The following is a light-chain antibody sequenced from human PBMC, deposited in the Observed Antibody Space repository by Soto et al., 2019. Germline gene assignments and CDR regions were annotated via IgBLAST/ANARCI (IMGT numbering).Light chain of an antibody. CDR1: QSISSY. J-gene: IGKJ4*01. Sequence: DIQMTQSPSSLSASVGDRVTITCRASQSISSYLNWYQQKPGKAPKLLIYAASSLESGVPSRFRGSGSGTDFTLTISSLQPDDFAPYYCQQYNSNLFTFGGGTRVGIK. CDR2: AAS. CDR3: QQYNSNLFT. V-gene: IGKV1-39*01.